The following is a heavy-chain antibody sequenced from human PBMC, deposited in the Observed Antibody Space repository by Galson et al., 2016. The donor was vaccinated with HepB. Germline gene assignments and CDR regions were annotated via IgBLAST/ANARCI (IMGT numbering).Heavy chain of an antibody. V-gene: IGHV1-3*01. CDR2: INGDRGDT. D-gene: IGHD3-22*01. CDR1: GYAFTYYA. J-gene: IGHJ4*02. CDR3: ARDITMLVVAPHFDS. Sequence: SVKVSCKASGYAFTYYALHWVRQAPGQSLEWMGWINGDRGDTKYSQKFQGRVTITRDTSASTVYMELTNLRSEDTAVYYRARDITMLVVAPHFDSCGQGTLLTVSS.